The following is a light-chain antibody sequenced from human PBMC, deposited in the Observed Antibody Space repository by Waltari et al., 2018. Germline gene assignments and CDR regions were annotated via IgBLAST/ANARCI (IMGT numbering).Light chain of an antibody. CDR2: DVS. Sequence: QSALTQPRSVSGSPGQSVTISCTGTSREVGGYNFVSWYQHLPGKAPKLIIYDVSERPSGVPDRFSGSKSGNTASLTISGLQAEDEADYYCCSYAGSHTLGVFGTGTKVTVL. J-gene: IGLJ1*01. CDR1: SREVGGYNF. CDR3: CSYAGSHTLGV. V-gene: IGLV2-11*01.